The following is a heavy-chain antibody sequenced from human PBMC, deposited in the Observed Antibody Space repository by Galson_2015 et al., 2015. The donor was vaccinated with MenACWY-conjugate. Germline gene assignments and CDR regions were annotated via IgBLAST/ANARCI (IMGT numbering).Heavy chain of an antibody. J-gene: IGHJ4*02. CDR2: IKADGTFS. CDR1: GFTFNNYW. D-gene: IGHD1-1*01. V-gene: IGHV3-74*01. CDR3: ARDNNWSFDS. Sequence: SLRLSCAASGFTFNNYWMHWVRQPPGKGLEWVSYIKADGTFSNNADSAKGGFTISTDNAKNMEYLYTQVLGDENKAVYFCARDNNWSFDSWGQGTLVTVSS.